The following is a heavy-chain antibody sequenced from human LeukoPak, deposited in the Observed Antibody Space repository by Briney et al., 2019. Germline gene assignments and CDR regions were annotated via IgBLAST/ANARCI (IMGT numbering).Heavy chain of an antibody. J-gene: IGHJ4*02. D-gene: IGHD3-3*02. V-gene: IGHV3-23*01. CDR1: GFTFSSYA. CDR2: ISGSGGST. Sequence: GGSLRLSCAASGFTFSSYAMSWVRQAPGKGLEWVSAISGSGGSTYYADSVKGRFTISRDNSKNTLYLQMNSLRAEDTAVYYCAKADTFLEWEEDDYWGQGTLVTVSS. CDR3: AKADTFLEWEEDDY.